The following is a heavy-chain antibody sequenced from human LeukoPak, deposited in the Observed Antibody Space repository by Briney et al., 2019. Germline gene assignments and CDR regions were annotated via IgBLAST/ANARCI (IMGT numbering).Heavy chain of an antibody. CDR2: IKSKSERGTT. D-gene: IGHD2-2*02. CDR1: GFTLSNGW. J-gene: IGHJ4*02. V-gene: IGHV3-15*01. Sequence: VGTLRLSSAASGFTLSNGWMSSVRQAPGRGLEWVGRIKSKSERGTTDYAAPVKGRFTISRDGSTNTVYLHMNSLKTEDTAVYFCTSNLYCSTSSCYTLDNWGQGTLVAVSP. CDR3: TSNLYCSTSSCYTLDN.